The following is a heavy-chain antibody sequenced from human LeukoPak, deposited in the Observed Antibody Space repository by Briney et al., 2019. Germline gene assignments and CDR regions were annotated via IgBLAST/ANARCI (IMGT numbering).Heavy chain of an antibody. CDR1: GGSFSGYY. Sequence: SQTLSLTCAVYGGSFSGYYWSWIRQPPGKGLEWIGEINHSGSTNYNPSLKSRVTISVDTSKNQFSLKLSSVTAADTAVYYCARGLKSFDYWGQGTLVTVSS. J-gene: IGHJ4*02. CDR3: ARGLKSFDY. V-gene: IGHV4-34*01. CDR2: INHSGST.